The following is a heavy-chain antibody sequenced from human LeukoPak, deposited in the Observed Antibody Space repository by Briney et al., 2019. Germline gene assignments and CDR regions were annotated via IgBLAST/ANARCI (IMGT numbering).Heavy chain of an antibody. CDR1: GYTLTELS. Sequence: ASVKVSCKVSGYTLTELSMHWVRQAPGKGLEWMGGFDPEDGETIYAQKFQGRVTMTEDTSTDTAYMELRSLRSEDTAVYYCATDLATVVIITNYWGQGTLVTVSS. CDR2: FDPEDGET. J-gene: IGHJ4*02. CDR3: ATDLATVVIITNY. V-gene: IGHV1-24*01. D-gene: IGHD4-23*01.